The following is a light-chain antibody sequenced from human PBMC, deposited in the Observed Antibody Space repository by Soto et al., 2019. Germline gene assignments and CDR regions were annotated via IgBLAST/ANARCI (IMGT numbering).Light chain of an antibody. CDR3: ATWDDSLNGLYV. J-gene: IGLJ1*01. CDR2: STN. CDR1: TSNIGSKT. V-gene: IGLV1-44*01. Sequence: QSVLTQPPSASGTPGQSVTISCSGSTSNIGSKTVSWYQQVPGAAPKLLIYSTNQWPSGVPDRFSGSKSGTSASLTISGLQSEDEADYYCATWDDSLNGLYVFGPGTKATVL.